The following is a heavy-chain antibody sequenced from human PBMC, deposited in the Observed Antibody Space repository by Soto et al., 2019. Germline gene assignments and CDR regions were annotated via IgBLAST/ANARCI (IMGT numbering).Heavy chain of an antibody. CDR1: GFTFDDYA. CDR2: ISWNSGSI. J-gene: IGHJ4*02. CDR3: AKDMGYCSGGSCSPPDY. V-gene: IGHV3-9*01. Sequence: GGSLRLSCAASGFTFDDYAMHWVRQAPGKGLKWVSGISWNSGSIGYADSVKGRFTISRDNAKNSLYLQMNSLRAEDTALYYCAKDMGYCSGGSCSPPDYWGQGTLVTVSS. D-gene: IGHD2-15*01.